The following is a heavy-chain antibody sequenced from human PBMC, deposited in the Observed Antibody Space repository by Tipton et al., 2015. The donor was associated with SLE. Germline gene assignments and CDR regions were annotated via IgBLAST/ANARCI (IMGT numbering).Heavy chain of an antibody. V-gene: IGHV4-4*07. J-gene: IGHJ3*02. CDR2: IYTSGST. CDR3: ARDRGSLGAFDI. CDR1: GGSISSYY. D-gene: IGHD2-15*01. Sequence: LRLSCTVSGGSISSYYWSWFRQPAGKGLEWIGRIYTSGSTNYNPSLKSRVTMSVDTSKNQFSLKLSSVTAADTAVYYCARDRGSLGAFDIWGQGTMVTVSS.